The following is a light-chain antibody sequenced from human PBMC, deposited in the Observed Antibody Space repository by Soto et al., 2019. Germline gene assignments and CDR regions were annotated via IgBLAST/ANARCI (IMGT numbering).Light chain of an antibody. CDR2: TNS. J-gene: IGLJ2*01. CDR3: ATWDDNVKGPV. Sequence: QSVLTQPPSASGPPGQRVTISCSGRASNIGSNFVSWYQVVPGTAPKLLIYTNSHRPSGVPDRFSGSRSGTSASLDISGLQSDDEADYSCATWDDNVKGPVFGGGTKLTVL. V-gene: IGLV1-44*01. CDR1: ASNIGSNF.